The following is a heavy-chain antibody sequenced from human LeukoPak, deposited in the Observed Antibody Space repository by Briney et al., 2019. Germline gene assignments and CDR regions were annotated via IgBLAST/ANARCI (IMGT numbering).Heavy chain of an antibody. CDR2: ISTDGSTI. D-gene: IGHD2-15*01. CDR1: GFTFSDYY. J-gene: IGHJ3*02. V-gene: IGHV3-11*04. CDR3: ARVFGFSVVDAFDI. Sequence: GGSLRLSCSASGFTFSDYYMNWFRQAPGKGLEWVSYISTDGSTIYYADSVKGRFTISRDNAKNSLYLQMNSLRAEDTAVYYCARVFGFSVVDAFDIWGQGTMVTVSS.